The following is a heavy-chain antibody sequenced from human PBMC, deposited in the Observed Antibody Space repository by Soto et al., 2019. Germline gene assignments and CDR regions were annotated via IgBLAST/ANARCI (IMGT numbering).Heavy chain of an antibody. Sequence: EVQLVESGGGLVQPGGSLRLSCAASGFIFSDCWMHWVRQIPGKGLVWVSRINNDGTSTKYADSVKGRFTISRDNARKMLYLQMSGLRVDDTAVYYCATAQYYERSDYWGQGTLVTVSS. J-gene: IGHJ4*02. CDR1: GFIFSDCW. V-gene: IGHV3-74*01. D-gene: IGHD3-16*01. CDR3: ATAQYYERSDY. CDR2: INNDGTST.